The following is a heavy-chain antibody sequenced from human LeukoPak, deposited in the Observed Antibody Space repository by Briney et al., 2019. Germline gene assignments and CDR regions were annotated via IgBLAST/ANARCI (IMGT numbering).Heavy chain of an antibody. V-gene: IGHV3-53*01. D-gene: IGHD5-18*01. J-gene: IGHJ4*02. Sequence: GGSLRLSCAASGFTVSSSYMSWVRQVPGKGLEWGSVIYRGGSTYYSDSVKGRFTISRDNSKNTLFLQMKSLRAEDTAMYYCARDGRHTYGSFDSWGEGTLVTVSS. CDR2: IYRGGST. CDR1: GFTVSSSY. CDR3: ARDGRHTYGSFDS.